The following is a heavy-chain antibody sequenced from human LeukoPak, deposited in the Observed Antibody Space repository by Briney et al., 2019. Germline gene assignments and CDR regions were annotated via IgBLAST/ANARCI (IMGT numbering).Heavy chain of an antibody. J-gene: IGHJ3*02. CDR2: ISGGSGTT. Sequence: GGSLRLSCAASGFTFNNYAMTWVRQAPGKGLESVSIISGGSGTTYYADSVKGRFTISRDNSKNTLYLQMNSLRAEDTAVYYCARDRRLLYFGELFHDAFDIWGQGTMVTVSS. CDR1: GFTFNNYA. CDR3: ARDRRLLYFGELFHDAFDI. V-gene: IGHV3-23*01. D-gene: IGHD3-10*01.